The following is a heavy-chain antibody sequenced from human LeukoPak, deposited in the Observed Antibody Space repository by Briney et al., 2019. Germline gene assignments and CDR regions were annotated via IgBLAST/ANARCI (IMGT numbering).Heavy chain of an antibody. D-gene: IGHD6-13*01. CDR3: ARDQGIAAAGTQYYYYYGMDV. CDR2: IYYSGST. V-gene: IGHV4-59*01. J-gene: IGHJ6*04. CDR1: GVSISSYY. Sequence: AETLSLTCTVSGVSISSYYGSWLRQPPGKGLEGVGYIYYSGSTNYNPSLKSRVTISVDTSKNQFSLKLSSVTAADTAVYYCARDQGIAAAGTQYYYYYGMDVWGKGTTVTVSS.